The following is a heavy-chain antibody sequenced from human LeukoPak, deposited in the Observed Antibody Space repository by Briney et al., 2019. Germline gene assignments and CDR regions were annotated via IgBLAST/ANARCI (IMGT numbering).Heavy chain of an antibody. J-gene: IGHJ4*02. Sequence: SVKVSCKASGGTFSSYAISWVRQAPGQGLEWMGGVIPIFGTANYAQKFQGRVTITADESTSTAYMELSSLRSEDTAVYYCAHHGDYDFWSGYFDYWGQGPRSPPPQ. D-gene: IGHD3-3*01. V-gene: IGHV1-69*13. CDR2: VIPIFGTA. CDR3: AHHGDYDFWSGYFDY. CDR1: GGTFSSYA.